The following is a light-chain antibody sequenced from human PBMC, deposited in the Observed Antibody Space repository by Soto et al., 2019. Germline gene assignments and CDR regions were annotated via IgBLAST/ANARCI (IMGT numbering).Light chain of an antibody. V-gene: IGLV2-23*01. CDR3: CSYVSSKTYV. CDR1: SSDVGSYNL. Sequence: QSLLTQPTSVSGSPGQSITISCTGTSSDVGSYNLVSWYQQHPGKAPKLMIYEGSKRPSGVSNRFSGSKSGNTASLTISGLQAEDEADYYCCSYVSSKTYVFGTGTKV. CDR2: EGS. J-gene: IGLJ1*01.